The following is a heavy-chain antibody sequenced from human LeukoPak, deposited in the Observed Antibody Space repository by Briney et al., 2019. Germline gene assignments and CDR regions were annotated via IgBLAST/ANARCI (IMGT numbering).Heavy chain of an antibody. CDR1: VGSISTYY. J-gene: IGHJ4*02. CDR3: TRITQGTVDY. V-gene: IGHV4-59*01. Sequence: SETLSLTCTISVGSISTYYWGWIRHPPGKGLEWIGYISYSGSTTYTPSLESRVTISVDTSKNQFSLRLSSVTAADTAVYYCTRITQGTVDYWGQGILVTVSS. CDR2: ISYSGST. D-gene: IGHD3-10*01.